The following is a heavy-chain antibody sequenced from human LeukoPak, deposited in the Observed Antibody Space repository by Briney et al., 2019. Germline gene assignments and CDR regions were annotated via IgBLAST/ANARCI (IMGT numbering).Heavy chain of an antibody. V-gene: IGHV3-15*01. D-gene: IGHD2-8*01. CDR3: TTDKTVYAIDY. CDR2: IKSKTDGGTT. Sequence: PGGSLRLSCAASGFTFSNAWMSWVRQAPGKGLEWVGRIKSKTDGGTTDYAAPVKGRFTISRDDSKNTLHLQMNSLKTEDTAVYYCTTDKTVYAIDYWGQGTLVTVSS. J-gene: IGHJ4*02. CDR1: GFTFSNAW.